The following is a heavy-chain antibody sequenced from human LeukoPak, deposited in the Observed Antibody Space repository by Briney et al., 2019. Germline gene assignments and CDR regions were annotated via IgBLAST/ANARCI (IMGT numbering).Heavy chain of an antibody. V-gene: IGHV4-59*01. CDR3: ARGGLWFGELLGGSFDY. CDR2: IYYSGST. CDR1: GGSIGSYY. J-gene: IGHJ4*02. D-gene: IGHD3-10*01. Sequence: PSQTLSLTCTVSGGSIGSYYWSWIRQPPGKGLEWIGYIYYSGSTNYNPSLKSRVTISVDTSKNQFSLKLSSVTAADTAVYYCARGGLWFGELLGGSFDYWGQGTLVTVSS.